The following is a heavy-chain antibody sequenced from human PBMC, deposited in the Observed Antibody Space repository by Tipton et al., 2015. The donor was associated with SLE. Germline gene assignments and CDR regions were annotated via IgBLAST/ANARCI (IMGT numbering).Heavy chain of an antibody. CDR3: AKDQHYYDGSGYGFDYYKSCGLDV. CDR1: GFTFGTYG. D-gene: IGHD3-22*01. J-gene: IGHJ6*02. Sequence: SLRLSCAASGFTFGTYGMHWVRQAPGKGLERVAVISNDGIKKHYADSVKGRFTISRDNSENTVYLQMNNLGAEDTAVYYCAKDQHYYDGSGYGFDYYKSCGLDVWGQVTTVTVS. CDR2: ISNDGIKK. V-gene: IGHV3-30*18.